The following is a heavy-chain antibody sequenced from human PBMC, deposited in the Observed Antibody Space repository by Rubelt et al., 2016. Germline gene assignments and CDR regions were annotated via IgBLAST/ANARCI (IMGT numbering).Heavy chain of an antibody. CDR2: IIPIFGTA. J-gene: IGHJ4*02. CDR1: GGTFSSYA. D-gene: IGHD2-8*01. V-gene: IGHV1-69*01. CDR3: ARAQRSRLLMVYAPTFDY. Sequence: QVQLVQSGAEVKKPGSSVKVSCKASGGTFSSYAISWVRQAPGQGLEWMGGIIPIFGTANYAQKFQGRVTITADESTSTAYMELSSLRSEDTAVYYCARAQRSRLLMVYAPTFDYWGQGTLVTVSS.